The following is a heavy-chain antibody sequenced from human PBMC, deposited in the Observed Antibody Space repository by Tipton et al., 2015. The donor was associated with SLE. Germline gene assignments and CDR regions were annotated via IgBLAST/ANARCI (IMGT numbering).Heavy chain of an antibody. CDR1: GGSFSGYY. J-gene: IGHJ4*02. CDR2: INHSGST. CDR3: ARGPYYDIWSGYKDPLAY. Sequence: TLSLTCAVYGGSFSGYYWSWIRQPPGKGLEWIGEINHSGSTNYNPSLKSRITISVDTSKNQFSLKLSSVTAADTAVYYCARGPYYDIWSGYKDPLAYWGQGTLVTVSS. D-gene: IGHD3-3*01. V-gene: IGHV4-34*01.